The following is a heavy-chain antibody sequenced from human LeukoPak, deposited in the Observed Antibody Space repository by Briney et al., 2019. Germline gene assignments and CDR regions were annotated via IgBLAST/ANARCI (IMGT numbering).Heavy chain of an antibody. CDR3: AREHWAAPDH. CDR1: GGSFSGYY. CDR2: INHSGST. Sequence: PSETLSLTCAVYGGSFSGYYWSWIRQPPGKGLEWIGEINHSGSTNYNPSLKSRVTISVDTSKNQFSLKLSSVTAADTAVYYCAREHWAAPDHWGQGTLVTVSP. D-gene: IGHD1/OR15-1a*01. V-gene: IGHV4-34*01. J-gene: IGHJ4*02.